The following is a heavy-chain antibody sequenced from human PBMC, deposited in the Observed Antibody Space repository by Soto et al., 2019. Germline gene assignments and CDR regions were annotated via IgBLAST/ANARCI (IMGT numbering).Heavy chain of an antibody. CDR2: ISGSGGST. J-gene: IGHJ1*01. V-gene: IGHV3-23*01. D-gene: IGHD3-10*01. CDR3: AKDHRVQGPEYFQH. Sequence: GGSLRLSCAASGFTFSNYAMSWVRQAPGKGLEWVSAISGSGGSTYYADSVKGRFTISRDNSKNTLYLQMNSLRAEDTAVYYCAKDHRVQGPEYFQHWGQGTLVTGLL. CDR1: GFTFSNYA.